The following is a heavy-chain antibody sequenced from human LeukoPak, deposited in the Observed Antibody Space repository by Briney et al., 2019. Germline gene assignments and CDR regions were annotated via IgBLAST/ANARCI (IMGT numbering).Heavy chain of an antibody. CDR3: AKAALEMATIFDFWY. CDR2: ISGSGGST. V-gene: IGHV3-23*01. D-gene: IGHD5-24*01. Sequence: SGGSLRLSCAASGFTVSSNYMSWVRQAPGKGLEWVSVISGSGGSTYYADSVKGRFTISRDNSKNTLYLQMNSLRAEDTAVYYCAKAALEMATIFDFWYWGQGTLVTVSS. J-gene: IGHJ4*02. CDR1: GFTVSSNY.